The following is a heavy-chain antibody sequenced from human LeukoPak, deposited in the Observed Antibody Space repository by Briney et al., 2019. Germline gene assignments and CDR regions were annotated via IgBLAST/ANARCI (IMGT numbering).Heavy chain of an antibody. CDR1: GFTFSTYD. V-gene: IGHV3-23*01. J-gene: IGHJ4*02. D-gene: IGHD3-3*01. CDR2: ISGSGGST. Sequence: GGSLRLSCAASGFTFSTYDITWVRQAPGKGLEWVSAISGSGGSTYYADSVKGRFTISRDNSKNTLYLQMNSLRAEDTAVYYCAKMKGDYDFWSGYRPNFDYWGQGTLVTVSS. CDR3: AKMKGDYDFWSGYRPNFDY.